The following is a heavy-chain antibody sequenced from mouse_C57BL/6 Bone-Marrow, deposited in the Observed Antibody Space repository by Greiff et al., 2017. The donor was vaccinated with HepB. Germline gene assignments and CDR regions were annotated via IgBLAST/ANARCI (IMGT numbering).Heavy chain of an antibody. CDR2: ISSGGSYT. CDR1: GFTFSSYG. Sequence: VQLKESGGDLVKPGGSLKLSCAASGFTFSSYGMSWVRQTPDKRLEWVATISSGGSYTYYPDSVKGRFTISRDNAKNTLYLQMSSLKSEDTAMYYCALVAPYWYFDVWGTGTTVTVSS. J-gene: IGHJ1*03. CDR3: ALVAPYWYFDV. D-gene: IGHD1-1*01. V-gene: IGHV5-6*01.